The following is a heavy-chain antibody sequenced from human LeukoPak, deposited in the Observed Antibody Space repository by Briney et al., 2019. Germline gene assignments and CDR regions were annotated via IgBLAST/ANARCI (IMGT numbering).Heavy chain of an antibody. CDR3: ARIIYYGSGTGDAFDL. V-gene: IGHV1-18*01. J-gene: IGHJ3*01. CDR1: GYTFTSYG. CDR2: ISAYNGNT. Sequence: GASVKVSCKASGYTFTSYGISWVRQAPGQGLEWMGWISAYNGNTNYAQKLQGRVTMTTDTSTSTAYMELRSLRSDDTAVYYCARIIYYGSGTGDAFDLWGQGTMVTVSS. D-gene: IGHD3-10*01.